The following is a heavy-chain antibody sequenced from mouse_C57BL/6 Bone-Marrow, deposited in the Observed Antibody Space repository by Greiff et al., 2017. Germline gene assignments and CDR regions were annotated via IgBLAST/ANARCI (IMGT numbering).Heavy chain of an antibody. Sequence: QVQLQQSGAELVRPGASVTLSCKASGYTFTDYEMHWVKQTPVHGLEWIGAIDPETGGTAYNQKFKGKAILTADKSSSTAYMALRSLTSEDSAVXYCTRERVYGIFDYWGQGTTLTVSS. D-gene: IGHD2-1*01. J-gene: IGHJ2*01. V-gene: IGHV1-15*01. CDR1: GYTFTDYE. CDR3: TRERVYGIFDY. CDR2: IDPETGGT.